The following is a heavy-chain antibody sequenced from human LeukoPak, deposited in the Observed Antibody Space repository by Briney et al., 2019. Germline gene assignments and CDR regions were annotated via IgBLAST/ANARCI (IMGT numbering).Heavy chain of an antibody. CDR2: SIPILGIA. J-gene: IGHJ4*02. Sequence: SVKVSCKASGGTFSSYGISWGRQAPGQGREWMGRSIPILGIANYAQKFQGRVTITADKPPSTAYMELSSLRSEDTAVYYCAREHGEMTTNGHYFDYWGQGTLVTVSS. V-gene: IGHV1-69*04. D-gene: IGHD5-24*01. CDR3: AREHGEMTTNGHYFDY. CDR1: GGTFSSYG.